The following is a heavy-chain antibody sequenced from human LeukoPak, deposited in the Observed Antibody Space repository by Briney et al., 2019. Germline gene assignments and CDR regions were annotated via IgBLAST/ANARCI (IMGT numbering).Heavy chain of an antibody. CDR2: INHSGST. CDR3: ARGGIVGALVGPSKYKY. D-gene: IGHD1-26*01. J-gene: IGHJ4*02. Sequence: PSETLSLTCAVYGGSFSGYYWSWIRQPPGKGLEWIGEINHSGSTNYNPSLKSRVTIPVDTSKNQFSLKLSSVTAADTAVYYCARGGIVGALVGPSKYKYWGQGTLVTVSS. CDR1: GGSFSGYY. V-gene: IGHV4-34*01.